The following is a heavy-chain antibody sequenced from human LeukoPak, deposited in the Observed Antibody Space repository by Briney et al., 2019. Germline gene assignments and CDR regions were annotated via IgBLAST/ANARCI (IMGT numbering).Heavy chain of an antibody. D-gene: IGHD3-22*01. CDR3: ARVYYDSSGYYPFDY. Sequence: ASVKVSCKASGYTFTSYYMHWVRQAPGQGLEWMGIINPSGGSTSYAQKFQGRVTMTRDTFTSTVYMELSSLRSEDTAVYYCARVYYDSSGYYPFDYWGQGTLVTVSS. J-gene: IGHJ4*02. CDR1: GYTFTSYY. CDR2: INPSGGST. V-gene: IGHV1-46*01.